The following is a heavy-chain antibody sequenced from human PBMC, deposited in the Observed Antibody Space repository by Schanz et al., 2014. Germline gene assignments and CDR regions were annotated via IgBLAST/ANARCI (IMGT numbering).Heavy chain of an antibody. CDR2: INAANGNT. Sequence: QVQLVQSGAEVKKPGASVKVSCKASGYTFTSHGISWVRQAPGQRLEWMGWINAANGNTRYSQKFQGRVTMTADTSTSTAYMELRSLRSDDTAVYYCARGGYSSGWYDRDIAHFDYWGQGTLVTVSS. CDR1: GYTFTSHG. J-gene: IGHJ4*02. D-gene: IGHD6-19*01. CDR3: ARGGYSSGWYDRDIAHFDY. V-gene: IGHV1-18*01.